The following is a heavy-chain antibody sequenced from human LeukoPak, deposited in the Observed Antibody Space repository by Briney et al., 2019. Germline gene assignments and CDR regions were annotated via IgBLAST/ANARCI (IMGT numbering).Heavy chain of an antibody. Sequence: QPGGSLRLSCAASGFTFSNYAMSWVRQAPGKGLEWVSTLGGRGVLTYYADSVRGRFTVSRDNSKNTLYLQMNSLRAEDTAVYYCARRDVSGYYALDSWGQGFLVTVSS. CDR2: LGGRGVLT. J-gene: IGHJ4*02. CDR1: GFTFSNYA. V-gene: IGHV3-23*01. D-gene: IGHD3-22*01. CDR3: ARRDVSGYYALDS.